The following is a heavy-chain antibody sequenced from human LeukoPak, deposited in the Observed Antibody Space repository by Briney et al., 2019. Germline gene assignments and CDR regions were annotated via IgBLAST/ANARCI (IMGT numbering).Heavy chain of an antibody. V-gene: IGHV4-61*02. CDR3: ARVGVNYYYDSSGYYLAGDAFDI. CDR1: GGSISSGSYY. Sequence: SQTLSLTCTVSGGSISSGSYYWSWIRQPAGKGLEWIGRIYTSGSTNYNPSLKSRVTISVDTSKNQFSLKLSPVTAADTAVYYCARVGVNYYYDSSGYYLAGDAFDIWGQGTMVTVSS. J-gene: IGHJ3*02. CDR2: IYTSGST. D-gene: IGHD3-22*01.